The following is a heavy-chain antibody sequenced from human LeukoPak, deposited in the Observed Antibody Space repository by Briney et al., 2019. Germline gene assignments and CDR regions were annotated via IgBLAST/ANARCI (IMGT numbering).Heavy chain of an antibody. CDR1: GFTFTDYY. Sequence: GGSLRLSCAASGFTFTDYYMSWVRQAPGKGLEWVSFIDSGSTTTKYADSVKGRFSISRDNAKNTLYLHMNSLRAEDTAVYYCARGRLSSGWYDDWGQGTLVTVSS. V-gene: IGHV3-11*06. CDR2: IDSGSTTT. D-gene: IGHD6-19*01. CDR3: ARGRLSSGWYDD. J-gene: IGHJ4*02.